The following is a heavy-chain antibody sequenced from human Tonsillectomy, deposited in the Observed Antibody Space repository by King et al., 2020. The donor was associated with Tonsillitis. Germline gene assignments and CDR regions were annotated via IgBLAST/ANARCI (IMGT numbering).Heavy chain of an antibody. CDR3: ARDRVTMVRGALNAFDI. CDR1: GGTFSSYA. J-gene: IGHJ3*02. V-gene: IGHV1-69*01. CDR2: IIPIFGTA. D-gene: IGHD3-10*01. Sequence: VQLVQSGAEVKKPGSSVKVSCKASGGTFSSYAISWVRQAPGQGLEWMGGIIPIFGTANYAQKFQGRVTITADASTSTAYMELSSLRSEDTAVYYCARDRVTMVRGALNAFDIWGQGTMVTVSS.